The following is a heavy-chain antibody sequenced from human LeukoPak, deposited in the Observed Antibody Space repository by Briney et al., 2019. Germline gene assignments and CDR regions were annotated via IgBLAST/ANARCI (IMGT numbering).Heavy chain of an antibody. CDR1: GFTFSSYW. V-gene: IGHV3-7*03. Sequence: GGSLRLSCAASGFTFSSYWMSWVRQAPGKGLESVANIKQDGSEKYYVDSVKGRFTISRDNAKNSLYLQMNSLRAEDTAVYYCANDLGYFDWLDAFDIWGQGTMVTVSS. CDR3: ANDLGYFDWLDAFDI. CDR2: IKQDGSEK. D-gene: IGHD3-9*01. J-gene: IGHJ3*02.